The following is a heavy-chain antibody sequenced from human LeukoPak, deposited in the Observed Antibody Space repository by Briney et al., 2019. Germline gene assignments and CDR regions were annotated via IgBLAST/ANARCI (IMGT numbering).Heavy chain of an antibody. V-gene: IGHV3-48*03. CDR1: GFTFSSYE. CDR2: ISSSGSTI. Sequence: PGGPLRLSCAASGFTFSSYEMNWVRQAPGKGLEWVSYISSSGSTIYYADSVKGRFTISRDNAKNSLYLQMNSLRAEDTAVYYCAKERECCGGDCYSDLDYWGQGTLVTVSS. J-gene: IGHJ4*02. CDR3: AKERECCGGDCYSDLDY. D-gene: IGHD2-21*02.